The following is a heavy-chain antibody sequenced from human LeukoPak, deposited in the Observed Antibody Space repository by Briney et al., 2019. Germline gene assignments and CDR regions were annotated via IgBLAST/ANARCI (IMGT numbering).Heavy chain of an antibody. CDR3: AKEYPELMGVYDY. D-gene: IGHD2-8*02. V-gene: IGHV3-23*01. J-gene: IGHJ4*02. CDR2: ISRSGGST. CDR1: GFTFSSYA. Sequence: GGSLRLSCAASGFTFSSYAMSWVRQAPGKGLEGVSSISRSGGSTYSADSVKGRFTISRDNSKNTLSLKVHSLRAEDSAVYYCAKEYPELMGVYDYWGQGTLVTVSS.